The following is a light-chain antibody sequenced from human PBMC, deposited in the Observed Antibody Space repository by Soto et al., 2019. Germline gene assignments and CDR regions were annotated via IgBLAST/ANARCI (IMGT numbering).Light chain of an antibody. CDR2: GAS. Sequence: IVLPQSPCTLSLSPGERSTLSCISIQSVSSSYLAWYQQKPGQAPRLLIYGASSRATGIPDRFSGSGSGTDFTLTISRLEPEDFAVYYCQQRSNWPPITFGQGTRLEI. V-gene: IGKV3D-20*02. J-gene: IGKJ5*01. CDR3: QQRSNWPPIT. CDR1: QSVSSSY.